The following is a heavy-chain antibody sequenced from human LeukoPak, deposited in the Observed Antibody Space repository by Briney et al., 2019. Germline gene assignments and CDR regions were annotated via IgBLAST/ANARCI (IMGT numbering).Heavy chain of an antibody. J-gene: IGHJ5*02. V-gene: IGHV3-23*01. CDR2: ISGGGSST. Sequence: PGGSLRLSCAASGFTFSSYAMSWVRQAPGKGLEWVSAISGGGSSTFYADSVKGRFTISRDNSKNTLYLQMNSLRAEDTAVYYCAKAPDAMIVVVISWGQGTLVTVSS. CDR3: AKAPDAMIVVVIS. CDR1: GFTFSSYA. D-gene: IGHD3-22*01.